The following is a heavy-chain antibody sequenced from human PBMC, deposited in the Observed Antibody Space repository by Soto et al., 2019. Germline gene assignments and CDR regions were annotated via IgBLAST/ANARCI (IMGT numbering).Heavy chain of an antibody. J-gene: IGHJ4*02. D-gene: IGHD6-19*01. V-gene: IGHV3-21*01. CDR2: ISSSSSYI. CDR3: ARTAGVAGTYPLDY. Sequence: GGSLRLSCAASGFTFSSYSMNWVRQAPGKGLEWVSSISSSSSYIYYADSVKGRFTISRDNAKNSLYLQMNSLRAEDTAVYYCARTAGVAGTYPLDYWGQGTLVTVSS. CDR1: GFTFSSYS.